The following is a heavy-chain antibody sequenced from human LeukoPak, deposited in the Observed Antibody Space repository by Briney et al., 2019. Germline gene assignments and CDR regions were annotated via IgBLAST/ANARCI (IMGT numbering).Heavy chain of an antibody. CDR2: FKPEDSKT. CDR3: AIALYDVVTGRNSGFVP. V-gene: IGHV1-24*01. D-gene: IGHD3-9*01. J-gene: IGHJ5*02. CDR1: GYTLTELS. Sequence: ASVKVSCKASGYTLTELSMHWVRQAPGKGLEWVGDFKPEDSKTIYAQTVQGRVTMTRDTAKDTAYMQLNSLRAEDTAVYYCAIALYDVVTGRNSGFVPWGQGTLVTVSS.